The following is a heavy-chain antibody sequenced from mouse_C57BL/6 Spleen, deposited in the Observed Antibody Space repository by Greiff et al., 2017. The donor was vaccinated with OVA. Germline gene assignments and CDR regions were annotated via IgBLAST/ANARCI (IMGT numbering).Heavy chain of an antibody. J-gene: IGHJ2*01. V-gene: IGHV5-17*01. Sequence: DVKLVESGGGLVKPGGSLKLSCAASGFTFSDYGMHCVRQAPEKGLEWVAYISSGSSTIYYADTVKGRFTISRDNAKNTLFLQSTSLRSEDTAMYYCARRYSNPSFDYWGQGTTLTVSS. CDR3: ARRYSNPSFDY. D-gene: IGHD2-5*01. CDR1: GFTFSDYG. CDR2: ISSGSSTI.